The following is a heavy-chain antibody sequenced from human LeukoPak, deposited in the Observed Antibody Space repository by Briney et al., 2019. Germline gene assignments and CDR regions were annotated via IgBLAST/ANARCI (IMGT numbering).Heavy chain of an antibody. D-gene: IGHD7-27*01. Sequence: PGGSLRLSCAASGFTLSDYYMSWIRQAPGKGLDWVSSIDYSGGATYYADSVKGRFTISRDNSKNTLYLQMNSLRVEDTAVYYCAKLGTSSGLSDDWGQGTLVTVSS. CDR1: GFTLSDYY. V-gene: IGHV3-23*01. J-gene: IGHJ4*02. CDR3: AKLGTSSGLSDD. CDR2: IDYSGGAT.